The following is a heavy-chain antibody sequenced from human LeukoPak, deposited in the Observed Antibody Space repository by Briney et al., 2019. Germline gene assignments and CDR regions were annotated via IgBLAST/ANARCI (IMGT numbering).Heavy chain of an antibody. V-gene: IGHV1-18*01. D-gene: IGHD1-20*01. CDR1: GYTFTSYG. Sequence: AASVKVSCKASGYTFTSYGFTWVRQALGQGLEWMGWINSYNGNTQYAPKFKGRVTTTIDTSTSTAYMELRSLGSDDTAVYYCARRGNWNDFDYWGQGTLVIVSS. J-gene: IGHJ4*02. CDR3: ARRGNWNDFDY. CDR2: INSYNGNT.